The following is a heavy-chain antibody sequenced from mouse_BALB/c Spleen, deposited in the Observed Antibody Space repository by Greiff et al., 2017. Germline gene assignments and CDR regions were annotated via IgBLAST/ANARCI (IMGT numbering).Heavy chain of an antibody. Sequence: QVQLQQPGAELVKPGASVKLSCKASGYTFTSYWMHWVKQRPGQGLEWIGEINPSNGRTNYNEKFKSKATLTVDKSSSTAYMQLSSLTSEDSAVYYGARGGVGYYRYDVEAYGGQGTLVPVSA. CDR1: GYTFTSYW. D-gene: IGHD2-14*01. CDR2: INPSNGRT. J-gene: IGHJ3*01. CDR3: ARGGVGYYRYDVEAY. V-gene: IGHV1S81*02.